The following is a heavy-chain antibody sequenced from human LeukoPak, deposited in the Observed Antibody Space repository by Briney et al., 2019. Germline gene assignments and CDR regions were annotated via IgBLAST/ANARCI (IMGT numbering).Heavy chain of an antibody. D-gene: IGHD3-10*01. Sequence: PSETLSLTCTVSGYSISSGYYWGCIRRPPGKGLEWIGSIYHSGSTYYNPSLKSRVTVSVDTSKNQFSLKLSSVTAADTAVYYCARDAVVLYGSGGYNWFDPWGQGTLVTVSS. J-gene: IGHJ5*02. CDR1: GYSISSGYY. CDR3: ARDAVVLYGSGGYNWFDP. V-gene: IGHV4-38-2*02. CDR2: IYHSGST.